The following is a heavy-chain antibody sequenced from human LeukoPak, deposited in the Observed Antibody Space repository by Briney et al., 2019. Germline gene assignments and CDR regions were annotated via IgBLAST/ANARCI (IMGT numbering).Heavy chain of an antibody. V-gene: IGHV3-21*01. CDR3: ARGNIAAAGTDY. D-gene: IGHD6-13*01. J-gene: IGHJ4*02. Sequence: GGSLRLSCAASGFTFSSYSVNWVRQAPGKGLEWVSSISSSSSYIYYADSVKGRFTISRDNAKNSLYLQMNSLRAEDTAVYYCARGNIAAAGTDYWGQGTLVTVSS. CDR1: GFTFSSYS. CDR2: ISSSSSYI.